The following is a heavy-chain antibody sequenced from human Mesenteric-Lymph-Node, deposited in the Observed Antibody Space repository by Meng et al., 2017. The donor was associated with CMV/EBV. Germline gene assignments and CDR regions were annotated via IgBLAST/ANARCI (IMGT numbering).Heavy chain of an antibody. J-gene: IGHJ4*02. D-gene: IGHD3-10*01. CDR2: ISGSGDNT. CDR3: AKRGATSGSFDY. CDR1: GFTFSSYA. V-gene: IGHV3-23*01. Sequence: GESLKISCAASGFTFSSYAMSWVRQAPGKGLEWVSLISGSGDNTYYADSVKGRFTISRDNSKSTLFMQIDSLGAEDTAVYHCAKRGATSGSFDYWGQGTLVTVSS.